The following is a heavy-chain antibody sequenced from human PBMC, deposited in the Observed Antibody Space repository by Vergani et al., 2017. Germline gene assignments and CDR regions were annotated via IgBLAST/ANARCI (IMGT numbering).Heavy chain of an antibody. Sequence: EVQLVESGGGLVKPGGSLRLSCAASGFSFSSYGMNWVPQAPGKGLEWVASISGSSNYVLYRDSLEGRFTITRDNAKKSVYLQMNSLRAEDTAMYFCARGLWDCTHIRCSPPSYWGQGTQGTVSS. D-gene: IGHD2-8*01. J-gene: IGHJ4*02. CDR2: ISGSSNYV. CDR1: GFSFSSYG. CDR3: ARGLWDCTHIRCSPPSY. V-gene: IGHV3-21*02.